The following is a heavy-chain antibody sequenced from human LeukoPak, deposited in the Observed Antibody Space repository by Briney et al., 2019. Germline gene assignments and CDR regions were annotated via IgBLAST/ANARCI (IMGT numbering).Heavy chain of an antibody. CDR1: GYSISRGYY. CDR2: IYHSGST. Sequence: PSETLSLTCTVSGYSISRGYYWGWIRQPPGKGLEWIGSIYHSGSTYYNPSLKSRVTISVDTSKNQFSLKLSSLTAADTAVYYCARDSRFFLVDGVDPWGQGTLVTVSS. V-gene: IGHV4-38-2*02. D-gene: IGHD2-15*01. J-gene: IGHJ5*02. CDR3: ARDSRFFLVDGVDP.